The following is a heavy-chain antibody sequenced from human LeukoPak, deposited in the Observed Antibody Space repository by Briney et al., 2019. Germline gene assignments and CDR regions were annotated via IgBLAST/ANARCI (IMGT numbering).Heavy chain of an antibody. V-gene: IGHV3-23*01. D-gene: IGHD3-3*01. CDR1: GFTFSNYA. Sequence: GGSLRLSCAASGFTFSNYAMSWVRQAPGKGLEWVSAISGSGGTTYYADSVKGRFTISRDNSKNTVSLQMNSLRAEDTAVYYCARSNYDFWSGYYIGEYFDYWGQGTLVTVSS. CDR3: ARSNYDFWSGYYIGEYFDY. J-gene: IGHJ4*02. CDR2: ISGSGGTT.